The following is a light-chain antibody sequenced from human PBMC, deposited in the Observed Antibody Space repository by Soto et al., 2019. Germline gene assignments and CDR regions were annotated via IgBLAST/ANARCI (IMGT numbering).Light chain of an antibody. CDR2: AAS. J-gene: IGKJ2*01. V-gene: IGKV1-39*01. CDR3: QQSYSAPYT. Sequence: DIQMTQSPSSLSASVGDRVTITCRASQSIAGYLNWYQQKPGKAPSLLIYAASTLQGGVPSRFSGSQSGTDFSLAISSVQPEDFATYFRQQSYSAPYTFGRGTKLEIK. CDR1: QSIAGY.